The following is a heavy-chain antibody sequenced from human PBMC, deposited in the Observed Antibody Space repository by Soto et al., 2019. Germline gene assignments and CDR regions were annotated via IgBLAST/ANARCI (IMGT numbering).Heavy chain of an antibody. V-gene: IGHV1-2*02. CDR3: ARVRSPYYGMDV. CDR1: GYTFTGYY. Sequence: QVQLVQSGAEVKKPGASVKVSCKASGYTFTGYYMHWVRQAPGQGLEWMGWINPNSGGTNYAQKVQGRVTMTRDTSISTAYMALSRLRSDDTAVYYCARVRSPYYGMDVWGQGTTVTVSS. CDR2: INPNSGGT. J-gene: IGHJ6*02.